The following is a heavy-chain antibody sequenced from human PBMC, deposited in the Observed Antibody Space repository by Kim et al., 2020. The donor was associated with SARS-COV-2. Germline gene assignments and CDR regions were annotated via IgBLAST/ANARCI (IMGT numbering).Heavy chain of an antibody. CDR1: GFTFSNAW. V-gene: IGHV3-15*01. CDR2: IKSKTDGGTT. J-gene: IGHJ4*02. D-gene: IGHD6-19*01. Sequence: GGSLRLSCAASGFTFSNAWMSWVRQAPGKGLEWVGRIKSKTDGGTTDYAAPVKGRFTISRDDSKNTLYLQMNSLKTEDTAVYYCTTDRGVIAVAGRGWCGYWGQGTLVTVSS. CDR3: TTDRGVIAVAGRGWCGY.